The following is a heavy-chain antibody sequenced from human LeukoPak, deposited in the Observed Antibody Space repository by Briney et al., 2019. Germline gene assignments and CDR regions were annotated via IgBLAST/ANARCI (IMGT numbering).Heavy chain of an antibody. V-gene: IGHV4-39*07. D-gene: IGHD3-10*01. J-gene: IGHJ4*02. Sequence: ASETLSLTCTVSGGSISGSSYYWGWIRQPPGKGLEWIGSIYYSGSTYYNPSLKSRVTISVDTSKNQFSLKLSSVTAADTAVYYCARAPGGSGDYWGQGTLVTVSS. CDR2: IYYSGST. CDR3: ARAPGGSGDY. CDR1: GGSISGSSYY.